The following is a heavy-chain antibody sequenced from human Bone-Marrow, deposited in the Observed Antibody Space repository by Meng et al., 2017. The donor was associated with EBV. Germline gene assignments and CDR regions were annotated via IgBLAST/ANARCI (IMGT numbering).Heavy chain of an antibody. V-gene: IGHV1-69*06. CDR2: LIPMLGAP. J-gene: IGHJ4*02. CDR3: ASESGRGYTPDY. D-gene: IGHD3-10*01. Sequence: QGRLVQSGAEVKKPGSSGKVSCKTSGGTFSSDAISWVRQAPGQGLEWMGGLIPMLGAPNYAQKFQDRVTIIADKSTSIHYMELSSLRSDDTAVYYCASESGRGYTPDYWGRGALVTVSS. CDR1: GGTFSSDA.